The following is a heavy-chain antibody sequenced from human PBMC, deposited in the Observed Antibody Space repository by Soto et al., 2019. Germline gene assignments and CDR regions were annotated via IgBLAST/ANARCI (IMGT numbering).Heavy chain of an antibody. J-gene: IGHJ4*02. CDR3: ARADPDASVGY. CDR1: GGSMSSYY. D-gene: IGHD2-15*01. Sequence: SETLSLTCTVSGGSMSSYYWTWLRQSPGRGLEWIGYISYSGSTYYNPSLKSRVAISADTSKNQFSLRMNSMIAADTAVYYCARADPDASVGYWGQGTLVTVSS. CDR2: ISYSGST. V-gene: IGHV4-59*01.